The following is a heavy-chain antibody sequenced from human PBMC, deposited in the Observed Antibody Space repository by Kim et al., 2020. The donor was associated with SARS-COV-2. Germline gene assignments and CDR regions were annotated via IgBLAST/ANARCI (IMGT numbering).Heavy chain of an antibody. CDR3: ARPISRSLNWNYDY. D-gene: IGHD1-1*01. Sequence: ADSVKGRFTISRYDAKNALDLQMNSLRAEDTAVYYCARPISRSLNWNYDYWGQGTLVTVSS. J-gene: IGHJ4*02. V-gene: IGHV3-21*01.